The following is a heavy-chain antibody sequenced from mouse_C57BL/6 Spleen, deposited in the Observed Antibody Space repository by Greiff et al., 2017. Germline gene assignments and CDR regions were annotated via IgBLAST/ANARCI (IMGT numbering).Heavy chain of an antibody. CDR1: GYSITSGYD. Sequence: DVQLVESGPGMVKPSQSLSLTCTVTGYSITSGYDWHWIRHFPGNKLEWMGYISYSGSTNYNPSLKSRISITHDTSKNHFFLKLNSVTTEDTATYCCARGGYSNGYFDVWGTGTTVTVSA. J-gene: IGHJ1*03. D-gene: IGHD2-5*01. V-gene: IGHV3-1*01. CDR3: ARGGYSNGYFDV. CDR2: ISYSGST.